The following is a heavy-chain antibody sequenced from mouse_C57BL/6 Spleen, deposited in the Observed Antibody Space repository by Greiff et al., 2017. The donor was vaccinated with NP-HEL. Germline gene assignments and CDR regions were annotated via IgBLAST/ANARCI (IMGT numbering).Heavy chain of an antibody. CDR1: GYTFTSYW. CDR2: IDPSDSYT. Sequence: QVQLQQSGAELVRPGTSVKLSCKASGYTFTSYWMHWVKQRPGQGLEWIGVIDPSDSYTNYNQKFKGKATLTVDTSSSTAYMQLSSLTSEDSAVYYCAREEELYEVAYWGQGTLVTVSA. J-gene: IGHJ3*01. V-gene: IGHV1-59*01. CDR3: AREEELYEVAY. D-gene: IGHD2-12*01.